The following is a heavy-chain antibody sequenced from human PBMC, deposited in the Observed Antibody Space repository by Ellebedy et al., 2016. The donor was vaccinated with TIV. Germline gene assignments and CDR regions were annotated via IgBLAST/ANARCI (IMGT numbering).Heavy chain of an antibody. CDR3: AKVSTSGSFWYFDL. J-gene: IGHJ2*01. V-gene: IGHV3-9*01. CDR1: GFTFDDYA. D-gene: IGHD1-26*01. CDR2: ISWNSGSI. Sequence: GGSLRLSCAASGFTFDDYAMHWVRQAPGKGLEWVSGISWNSGSIGYADSVKGRFTISRDNAKNSLYLQMNSLRAEDTALYYCAKVSTSGSFWYFDLWGRGTLVTVSS.